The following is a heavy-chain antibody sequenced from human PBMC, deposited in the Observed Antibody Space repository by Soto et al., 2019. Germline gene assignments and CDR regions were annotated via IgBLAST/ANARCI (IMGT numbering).Heavy chain of an antibody. Sequence: VQLLESGGGLVQPGGSLRLSCAASGFTFSSYAMSWVRQAPGKGLEWIGNIYYSENTYYNPSLKSRVTISVDTSKNQFSLRLTSVTAADTAVYYCATHPPYGPLDHWGQGTLVTVSS. D-gene: IGHD4-17*01. V-gene: IGHV4-59*04. CDR1: GFTFSSYA. CDR2: IYYSENT. J-gene: IGHJ4*02. CDR3: ATHPPYGPLDH.